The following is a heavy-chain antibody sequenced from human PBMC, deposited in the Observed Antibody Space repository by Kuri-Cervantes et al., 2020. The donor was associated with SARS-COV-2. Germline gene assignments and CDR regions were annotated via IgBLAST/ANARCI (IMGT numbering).Heavy chain of an antibody. J-gene: IGHJ4*02. CDR2: ISNSGSTI. D-gene: IGHD7-27*01. CDR1: GFTFSDYY. CDR3: ARDLRMGKSLEH. Sequence: GGSLRLSCAASGFTFSDYYITWIRQAPGKGLEWVSYISNSGSTIHYADSVKGRFTTSRDNAKNSVYLQMNSLRAEDTAMYYCARDLRMGKSLEHWGQGTLVTVSS. V-gene: IGHV3-11*04.